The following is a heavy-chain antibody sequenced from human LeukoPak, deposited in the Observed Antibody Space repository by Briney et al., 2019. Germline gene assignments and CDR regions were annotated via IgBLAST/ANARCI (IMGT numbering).Heavy chain of an antibody. J-gene: IGHJ5*02. V-gene: IGHV4-34*01. CDR3: ARGASALGWFDP. Sequence: PSETLSLTCAVYGGSFSGYYWSWIRQPPGKGLEWIGEINHSGSTNYNPSLKSRVTISVDTSKNQFSLKLSSVTAADTAVYYCARGASALGWFDPWGQGTLVTVSS. CDR2: INHSGST. D-gene: IGHD6-6*01. CDR1: GGSFSGYY.